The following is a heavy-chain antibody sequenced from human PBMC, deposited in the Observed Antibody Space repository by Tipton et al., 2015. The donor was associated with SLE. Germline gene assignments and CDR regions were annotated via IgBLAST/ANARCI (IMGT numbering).Heavy chain of an antibody. CDR2: ISSSSSYI. CDR1: GGSISSYY. D-gene: IGHD3-3*01. V-gene: IGHV3-21*01. CDR3: ARVGFTIFGVVIVPSYGMDV. Sequence: LSLTCTVSGGSISSYYWSWIRQPPGKGLEWVSSISSSSSYIYYADSVKGRFTISRDNAKNSLYLQMNSLRAEDTAVYYCARVGFTIFGVVIVPSYGMDVWGQGTTATVSS. J-gene: IGHJ6*02.